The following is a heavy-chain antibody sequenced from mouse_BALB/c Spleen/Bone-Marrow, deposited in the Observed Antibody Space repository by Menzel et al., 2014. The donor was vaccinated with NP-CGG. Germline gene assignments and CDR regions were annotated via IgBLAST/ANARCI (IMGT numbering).Heavy chain of an antibody. CDR2: IETSDSYT. CDR3: ARGRTTVEFDY. J-gene: IGHJ4*01. V-gene: IGHV1-69*01. D-gene: IGHD1-1*01. CDR1: GYTFTNYW. Sequence: VQRKKSGANFVKPGASLKLSCAASGYTFTNYWMHWVKQTPGQGLEWIGEIETSDSYTNYNQDLKGKSTFTVDNSSSTRYMQISSLTSEDTAIYYCARGRTTVEFDYWGQGTSITVSS.